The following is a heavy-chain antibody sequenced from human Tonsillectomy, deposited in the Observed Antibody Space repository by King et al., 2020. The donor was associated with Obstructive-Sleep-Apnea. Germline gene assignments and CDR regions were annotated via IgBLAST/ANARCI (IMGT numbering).Heavy chain of an antibody. V-gene: IGHV3-30*02. CDR3: AKEGKASTGNDALDI. CDR2: IQYHGVDK. CDR1: GLAFSTYG. Sequence: VQLVESGGGVVQPGGSLRLSCAASGLAFSTYGMHWVRQAPGKGLEWVAFIQYHGVDKCYADSVKGRFTISRDNSKNTLYLQMNSLRAEDTAVYFCAKEGKASTGNDALDIWGQGTMVTVSS. J-gene: IGHJ3*02. D-gene: IGHD6-13*01.